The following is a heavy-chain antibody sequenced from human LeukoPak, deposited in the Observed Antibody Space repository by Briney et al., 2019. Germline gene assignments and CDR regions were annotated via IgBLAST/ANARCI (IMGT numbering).Heavy chain of an antibody. D-gene: IGHD1-26*01. CDR2: IYRSGST. V-gene: IGHV4-61*10. Sequence: SETLSLTCTVSGGSISSGSYYWSWIRQPAGKRLEWIGHIYRSGSTNYNPSLKSRVTISVDTSKNQFSLKLSSVTAADTAVYYCARDPPRFYSGSPNWFDPWGQGTLVTVSS. CDR3: ARDPPRFYSGSPNWFDP. J-gene: IGHJ5*02. CDR1: GGSISSGSYY.